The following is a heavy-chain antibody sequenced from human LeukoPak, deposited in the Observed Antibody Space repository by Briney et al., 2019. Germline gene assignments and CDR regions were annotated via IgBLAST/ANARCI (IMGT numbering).Heavy chain of an antibody. V-gene: IGHV3-30*18. J-gene: IGHJ6*02. CDR3: AKGVGNWHLYYYYGMDV. CDR1: GFTFSSYG. CDR2: ISYDGSNK. D-gene: IGHD1-20*01. Sequence: PGGSLRLSCAASGFTFSSYGMHWVRKAPGKGLEWVAVISYDGSNKYYADSVKGRFTISRDNSKNTLYLQMNSLRAADTAVYYCAKGVGNWHLYYYYGMDVWGQGTTVTVSS.